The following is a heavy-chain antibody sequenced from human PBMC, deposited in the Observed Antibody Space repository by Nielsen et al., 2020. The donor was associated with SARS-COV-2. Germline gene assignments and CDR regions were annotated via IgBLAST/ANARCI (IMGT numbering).Heavy chain of an antibody. Sequence: SETLSLTCTVSGGSISSSSYFWGWIRQPPGKGLEWSGSIYFSGSTYYNPSLKSRVTMSADTSKNQFSLKLSSVNAADTAVYYCARVQYMATVTTYFDYWGQGTLVTVSS. J-gene: IGHJ4*02. CDR3: ARVQYMATVTTYFDY. CDR1: GGSISSSSYF. CDR2: IYFSGST. V-gene: IGHV4-39*07. D-gene: IGHD4-17*01.